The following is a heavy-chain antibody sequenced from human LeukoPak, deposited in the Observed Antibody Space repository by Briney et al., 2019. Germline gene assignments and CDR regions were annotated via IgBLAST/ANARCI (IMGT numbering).Heavy chain of an antibody. J-gene: IGHJ4*02. D-gene: IGHD2-15*01. CDR3: ARWYGYCSGGSCDYFDY. Sequence: AASVKVSCKASRYTFTTYGISWVRQAPGQGLEWMGWISAYNDNTNYAQKLQGRVTMTTDISTSTAYMELRSLRSDDTAVYYCARWYGYCSGGSCDYFDYWGQGTLVTVSS. CDR2: ISAYNDNT. CDR1: RYTFTTYG. V-gene: IGHV1-18*01.